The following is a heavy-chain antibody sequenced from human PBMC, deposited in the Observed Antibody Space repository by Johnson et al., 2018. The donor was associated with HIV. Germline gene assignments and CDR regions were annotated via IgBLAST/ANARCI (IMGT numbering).Heavy chain of an antibody. V-gene: IGHV3-66*01. Sequence: VQLVESGGGLVQPGVSLRLSCAASRLPVSGYYMTWVRQGPGKGLEWVSVINSGGDTYYADSVTGRFTISRDNSKNTLYLQMNSLRVEDTAVYFCARGCRDGYTCDVFDVWGQGTRVTVSS. J-gene: IGHJ3*01. CDR1: RLPVSGYY. CDR2: INSGGDT. D-gene: IGHD5-24*01. CDR3: ARGCRDGYTCDVFDV.